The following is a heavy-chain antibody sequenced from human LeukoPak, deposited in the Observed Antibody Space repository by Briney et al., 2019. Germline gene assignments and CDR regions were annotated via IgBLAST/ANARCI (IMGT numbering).Heavy chain of an antibody. V-gene: IGHV4-4*07. J-gene: IGHJ3*02. CDR3: ARDTVVPTQWFGEHDAFDI. CDR1: GGSISSYY. D-gene: IGHD3-10*01. Sequence: PSETLSLTCTVSGGSISSYYWSWIRQPAGKGLEWIGRIYTSGSTNYNPSLKSRVTISVDTSKNQFSLKLSSVTAADTAVYYCARDTVVPTQWFGEHDAFDIWGQGTMVTVSS. CDR2: IYTSGST.